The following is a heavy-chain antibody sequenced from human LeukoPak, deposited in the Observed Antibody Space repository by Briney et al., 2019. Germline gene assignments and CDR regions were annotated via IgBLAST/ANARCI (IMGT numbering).Heavy chain of an antibody. CDR3: AKDMRYSSSWYPFDY. CDR1: GFTFSSYA. V-gene: IGHV3-23*01. Sequence: PGGSLRLSCAASGFTFSSYAMSWVRQAPGKGLEWVSVISGSGGSTDYADAVKGRFTISRDNSKNTLSLQMNSLSADDTAVYYCAKDMRYSSSWYPFDYWGQGTLVTVSS. CDR2: ISGSGGST. J-gene: IGHJ4*02. D-gene: IGHD6-13*01.